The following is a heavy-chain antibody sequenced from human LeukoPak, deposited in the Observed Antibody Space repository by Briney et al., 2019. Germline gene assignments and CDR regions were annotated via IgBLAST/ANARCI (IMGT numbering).Heavy chain of an antibody. Sequence: SVKVSCKASGGTFSSYAISWVRQAPGQGLVWMGRIIPIFGTANYAQKFQGRVTTTTDESTSTAYMELSSLRSEDTAVYYCARDRKDYGDPFDYWGQGTLVTVSS. D-gene: IGHD4-17*01. CDR3: ARDRKDYGDPFDY. V-gene: IGHV1-69*05. CDR1: GGTFSSYA. J-gene: IGHJ4*02. CDR2: IIPIFGTA.